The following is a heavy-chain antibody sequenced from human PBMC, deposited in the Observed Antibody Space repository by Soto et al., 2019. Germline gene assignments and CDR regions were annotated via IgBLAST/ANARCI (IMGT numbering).Heavy chain of an antibody. Sequence: ASETLSLTCTVSGGSINSFYCTWIRQPPGKGLEWIGYIHYSGNTKYNPSLKSRVSISVDTSKNQFSPKLSSVTAADTAVYYCARVLHLFHPWSQGTLVTVSS. CDR1: GGSINSFY. CDR2: IHYSGNT. V-gene: IGHV4-59*01. J-gene: IGHJ5*02. CDR3: ARVLHLFHP.